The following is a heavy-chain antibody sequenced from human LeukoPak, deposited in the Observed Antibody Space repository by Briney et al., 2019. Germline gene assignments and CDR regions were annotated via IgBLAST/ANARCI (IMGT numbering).Heavy chain of an antibody. J-gene: IGHJ4*02. CDR3: AKDGRSARLGYYFDY. CDR1: GFTFSSCG. D-gene: IGHD2-15*01. CDR2: ISHDGSNK. V-gene: IGHV3-30*18. Sequence: GRSLRLSCPASGFTFSSCGIHWVRQPPSKGLEWVAVISHDGSNKYYADSVKGRFTISRDNFKNTLYLHMSSLRAEDTALYYCAKDGRSARLGYYFDYWGQGTLVTVSS.